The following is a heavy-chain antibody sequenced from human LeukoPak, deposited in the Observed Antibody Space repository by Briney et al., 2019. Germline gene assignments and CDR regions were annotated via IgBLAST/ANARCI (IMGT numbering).Heavy chain of an antibody. J-gene: IGHJ4*02. V-gene: IGHV3-7*03. Sequence: GSLRLSCAASGFTFSSYWMNWARQAPGKGLEWVASINHNGNVNYYVDSVKGRFTISRDNAKISLYLQMSNLRAEDTAVYYCASSNGNIFDYWGQGTLVTVSS. CDR1: GFTFSSYW. D-gene: IGHD4-23*01. CDR2: INHNGNVN. CDR3: ASSNGNIFDY.